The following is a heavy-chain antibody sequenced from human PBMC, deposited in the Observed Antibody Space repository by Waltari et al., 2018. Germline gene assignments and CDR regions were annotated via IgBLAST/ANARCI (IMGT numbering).Heavy chain of an antibody. Sequence: QVQLVQAGAEVKKPGASVKVSCKDSGYTFTSYDINWVRRATGKGLAWRGWSKPTSGKTGYPQKFQGRGTITRNTSMSTAYMELSSLRSEDTAGYYFASPGGSGSYFCLTFDYWGQGTLVTVSS. D-gene: IGHD3-10*01. V-gene: IGHV1-8*03. CDR1: GYTFTSYD. CDR3: ASPGGSGSYFCLTFDY. J-gene: IGHJ4*02. CDR2: SKPTSGKT.